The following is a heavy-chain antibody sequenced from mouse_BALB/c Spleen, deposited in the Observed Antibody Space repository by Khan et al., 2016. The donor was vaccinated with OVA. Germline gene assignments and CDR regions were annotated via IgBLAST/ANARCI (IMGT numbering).Heavy chain of an antibody. J-gene: IGHJ3*01. D-gene: IGHD2-14*01. CDR1: GYVFSNYW. CDR2: IYSGDGDT. Sequence: QVQLKESGAELVRPGSSVKISCKASGYVFSNYWMNWVKQRPGQGLEWIGQIYSGDGDTSSNGKFRGKATLTADKSSSTAYMQLSSLTSEDSAVYFCARSGYDYFAYWGQGTLVTVSA. V-gene: IGHV1-80*01. CDR3: ARSGYDYFAY.